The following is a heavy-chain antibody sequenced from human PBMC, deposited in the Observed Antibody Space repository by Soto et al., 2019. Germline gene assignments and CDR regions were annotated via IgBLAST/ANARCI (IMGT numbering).Heavy chain of an antibody. CDR3: AKGPMRVIWGWSAFDY. Sequence: GGSLRLSCAASGFTFDDYAMHWVRQAPGKGLEWVSGISWNSGSIGYADSVKGRFTISRDNAKNSLYLQMNSLRAEDTALYYCAKGPMRVIWGWSAFDYWGQGTLVTVSS. CDR1: GFTFDDYA. J-gene: IGHJ4*02. V-gene: IGHV3-9*01. D-gene: IGHD2-21*01. CDR2: ISWNSGSI.